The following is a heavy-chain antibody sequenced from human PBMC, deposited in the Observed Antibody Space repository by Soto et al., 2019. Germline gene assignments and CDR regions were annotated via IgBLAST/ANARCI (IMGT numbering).Heavy chain of an antibody. CDR2: TYYRSKWYN. J-gene: IGHJ5*02. V-gene: IGHV6-1*01. D-gene: IGHD3-16*01. CDR1: GDSVSSNSAA. CDR3: ARADLGDGYNPGGP. Sequence: KQSQTLSLTCAISGDSVSSNSAAWNWIRQSPSRGLEWLGRTYYRSKWYNDYAVSVKSRITINPYTSKNQFSMKLKSVTPEATAVYYCARADLGDGYNPGGPWGQGTLVTVSS.